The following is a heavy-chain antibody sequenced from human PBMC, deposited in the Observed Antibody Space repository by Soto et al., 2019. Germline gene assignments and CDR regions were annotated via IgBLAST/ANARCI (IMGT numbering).Heavy chain of an antibody. D-gene: IGHD3-10*01. CDR2: IIPIFGTA. J-gene: IGHJ6*02. CDR3: ARAEVRGVYYYGMDV. CDR1: GGTFSSYA. V-gene: IGHV1-69*13. Sequence: GASVKVSCKASGGTFSSYAISWVRQAPGQGLEWMGGIIPIFGTANYAQKFQGRVTITADESTSTAYMELSSLRSEDTAVYYCARAEVRGVYYYGMDVWGQGTTVTVSS.